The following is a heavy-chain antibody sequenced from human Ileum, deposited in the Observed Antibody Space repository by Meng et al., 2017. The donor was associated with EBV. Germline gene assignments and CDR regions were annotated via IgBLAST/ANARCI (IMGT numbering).Heavy chain of an antibody. Sequence: QVQLQEDGPGVVKPSGTPSLTCAVSGGSISSSYWWSWVRQPPGKGLEGIGEIYHSGSTNYNPSLKSRVTMSVDKSKNQFSLNLSSVTAADTAVYYCARRPTGIDYWGQGTLVTVSS. CDR1: GGSISSSYW. CDR2: IYHSGST. V-gene: IGHV4-4*02. D-gene: IGHD2-8*02. CDR3: ARRPTGIDY. J-gene: IGHJ4*02.